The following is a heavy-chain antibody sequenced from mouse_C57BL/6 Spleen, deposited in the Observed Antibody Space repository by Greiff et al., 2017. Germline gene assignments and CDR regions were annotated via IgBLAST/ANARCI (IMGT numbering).Heavy chain of an antibody. V-gene: IGHV5-17*01. Sequence: EVMLVESGGGLVKPGGSLKLSCAASGFTFSDYGMHWVRQAPEKGLEWVAYISSGSSTIYYADTVKGRFTFSRDNAKNTLFLEMTSLRSEDTAVYYCERLHEGSYFDYWGQGTTLTVSS. CDR3: ERLHEGSYFDY. CDR2: ISSGSSTI. J-gene: IGHJ2*01. CDR1: GFTFSDYG.